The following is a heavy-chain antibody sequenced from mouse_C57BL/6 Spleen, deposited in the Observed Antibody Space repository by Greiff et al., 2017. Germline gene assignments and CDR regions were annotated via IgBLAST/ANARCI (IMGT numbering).Heavy chain of an antibody. V-gene: IGHV1-69*01. CDR1: GYTFTSYW. J-gene: IGHJ2*01. CDR2: IDPSDSYT. CDR3: ARTELIGDLDY. D-gene: IGHD1-1*01. Sequence: QVQLQQPGAELVMPGASVKLSCKASGYTFTSYWMHWVKQRPGQGLEWIGEIDPSDSYTNYNQKFKGKSTLTVDKSSSTAYMQLSSLTSEDYAVYYWARTELIGDLDYWGQGTTLTVSS.